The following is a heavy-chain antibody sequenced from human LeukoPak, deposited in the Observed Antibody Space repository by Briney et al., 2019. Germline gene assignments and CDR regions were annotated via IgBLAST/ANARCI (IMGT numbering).Heavy chain of an antibody. CDR1: GFSLSASGMC. CDR3: ARMPSYNYYDSSGYSNYYYYYGMDV. D-gene: IGHD3-22*01. Sequence: SGPALVKPTQTLTLTCTFSGFSLSASGMCVSWIRQPPGKALEWLALIDWDDDKYYSTSLKTRLTISKDTSKNQVVLTMTNMDPVDTATYYCARMPSYNYYDSSGYSNYYYYYGMDVWGKGTTVTVSP. CDR2: IDWDDDK. J-gene: IGHJ6*04. V-gene: IGHV2-70*01.